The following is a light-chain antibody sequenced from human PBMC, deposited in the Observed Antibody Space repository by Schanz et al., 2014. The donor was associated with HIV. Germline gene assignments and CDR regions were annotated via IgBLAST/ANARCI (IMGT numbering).Light chain of an antibody. CDR3: SSYTTSSPVV. Sequence: QSALTQPASVSGSPGQSITVSCTGTSSDVGSYIYVSWYQQHPGKAPKLMIYDVSNRPSGVSNRFSGSKSGNTASLTISGRQAEDEAVYYCSSYTTSSPVVFGGGTKLTVL. J-gene: IGLJ2*01. CDR2: DVS. V-gene: IGLV2-14*03. CDR1: SSDVGSYIY.